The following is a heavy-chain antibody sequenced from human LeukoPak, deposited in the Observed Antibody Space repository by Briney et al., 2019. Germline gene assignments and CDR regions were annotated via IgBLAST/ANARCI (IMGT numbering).Heavy chain of an antibody. J-gene: IGHJ4*02. CDR1: GFTFSNYW. Sequence: GGPLRLSCAASGFTFSNYWMSGVRQAPGKGREWVANIKEDGSEKYYGDSVKGRFTISRDNARNSLYLQMNSLRAEDTAVYYCASGRQLGYWGQGTLVTVSS. CDR2: IKEDGSEK. CDR3: ASGRQLGY. D-gene: IGHD6-13*01. V-gene: IGHV3-7*01.